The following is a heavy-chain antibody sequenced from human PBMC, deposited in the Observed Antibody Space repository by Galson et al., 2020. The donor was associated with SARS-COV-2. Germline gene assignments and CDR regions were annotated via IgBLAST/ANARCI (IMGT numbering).Heavy chain of an antibody. V-gene: IGHV3-74*01. CDR3: GRGHDALTGWSVDY. CDR2: INVDGRT. Sequence: GESLKIPCAASGFTLRRYWMHWVRPAPGKGLVWVSRINVDGRTNYADSMAGRFSISRDNSKNTLYLQMNSLRAEDTAVYFCGRGHDALTGWSVDYWGRGTRVTVSS. CDR1: GFTLRRYW. D-gene: IGHD3-9*01. J-gene: IGHJ4*02.